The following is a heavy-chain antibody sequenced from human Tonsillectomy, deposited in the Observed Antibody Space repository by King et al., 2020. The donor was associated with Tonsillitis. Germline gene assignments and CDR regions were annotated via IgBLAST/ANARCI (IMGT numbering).Heavy chain of an antibody. V-gene: IGHV3-30*02. CDR2: IRFDGSNE. D-gene: IGHD2-15*01. CDR3: AKDPGVVASVDDYFDY. Sequence: VQLVESGGGVVQPGGSLKLSCAASGFIFGAYGMHWVRQAPDKGLEWVAFIRFDGSNEYHADSVKGRFTVSRDNSKNTLYLQMNSLRSEDTAVYYYAKDPGVVASVDDYFDYWGQGTLVTVSS. J-gene: IGHJ4*02. CDR1: GFIFGAYG.